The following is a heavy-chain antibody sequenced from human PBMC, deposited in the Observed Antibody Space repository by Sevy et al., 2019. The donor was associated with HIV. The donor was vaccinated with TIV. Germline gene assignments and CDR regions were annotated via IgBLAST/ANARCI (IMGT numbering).Heavy chain of an antibody. Sequence: GGSLRLSCAASGFTLSSYVMSWVRHSPGKGLEWVSTISHTSESSNYADSVKGRFTISRDNSKNTLYLQRNSQRIGDTAVYCCAGRRVGDFWSGSVRGPLAGGTLFDYWGQGTLVTVCS. J-gene: IGHJ4*02. CDR1: GFTLSSYV. D-gene: IGHD3-3*01. CDR3: AGRRVGDFWSGSVRGPLAGGTLFDY. V-gene: IGHV3-23*01. CDR2: ISHTSESS.